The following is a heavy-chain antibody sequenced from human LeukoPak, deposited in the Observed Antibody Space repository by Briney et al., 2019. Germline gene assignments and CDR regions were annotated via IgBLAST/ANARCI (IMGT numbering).Heavy chain of an antibody. D-gene: IGHD3-9*01. CDR2: IYTSEST. CDR1: GGSISSSNYY. Sequence: PSETLSLTCSVSGGSISSSNYYWSWIRQPAGKGLEWIGRIYTSESTNYNPSLKSRVTISVDTSKNQFSLKLSSVTAADTAVYYCARLTYDILTGQLSYFDYWGQGTLVTVSS. V-gene: IGHV4-61*02. J-gene: IGHJ4*02. CDR3: ARLTYDILTGQLSYFDY.